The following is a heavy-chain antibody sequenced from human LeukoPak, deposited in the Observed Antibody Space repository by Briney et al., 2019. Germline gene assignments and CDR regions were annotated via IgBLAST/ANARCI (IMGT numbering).Heavy chain of an antibody. CDR3: ARAPLDYDFWSGYFRNWFDP. D-gene: IGHD3-3*01. CDR1: GGSISSYY. Sequence: SETLSLTCTVSGGSISSYYWSWIRQPPGKGLEWIGYIYYSGSTNYNPSLKSRVTISVDTSKNQFSLKLSSVTAADTAVHYCARAPLDYDFWSGYFRNWFDPWGQGTLVTVSS. J-gene: IGHJ5*02. CDR2: IYYSGST. V-gene: IGHV4-59*08.